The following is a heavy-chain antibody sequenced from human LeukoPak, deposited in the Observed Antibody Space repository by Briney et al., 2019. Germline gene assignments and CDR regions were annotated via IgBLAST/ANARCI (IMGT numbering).Heavy chain of an antibody. D-gene: IGHD2-21*02. Sequence: GGSLRLSCAASGFTFSSYWMHWVRQAPGKGLVWVSRVNTDGSSTTYADSVKGRFTISRDNAKNTLHLQMNSLRAEDTAVYYCARDLRGIVVVTAIDYWGQGTLVTVSS. CDR1: GFTFSSYW. CDR2: VNTDGSST. J-gene: IGHJ4*02. CDR3: ARDLRGIVVVTAIDY. V-gene: IGHV3-74*01.